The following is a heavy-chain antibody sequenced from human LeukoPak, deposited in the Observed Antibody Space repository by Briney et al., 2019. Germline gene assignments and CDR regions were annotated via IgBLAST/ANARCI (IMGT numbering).Heavy chain of an antibody. CDR1: GGSISSGGYY. J-gene: IGHJ4*02. CDR3: AREYGARWNYLDY. V-gene: IGHV4-31*03. Sequence: SETLSLTYTVSGGSISSGGYYWSWIRQHPGKGLEWIGYIYYSGSTYYNPSLKSRVTISVDTSKNQFSLKLSSVTAADTAVYYCAREYGARWNYLDYWGQGTLVTVSS. D-gene: IGHD4/OR15-4a*01. CDR2: IYYSGST.